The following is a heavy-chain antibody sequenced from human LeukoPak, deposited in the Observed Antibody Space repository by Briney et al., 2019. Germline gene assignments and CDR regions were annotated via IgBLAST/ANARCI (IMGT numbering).Heavy chain of an antibody. CDR1: GYSFSGYY. Sequence: GASVKVSCKASGYSFSGYYMHWVRQAPGQGLEWMGWINPNSGGTNYAQKFQGRVTMTRDTSISTAYMELSRLRSDDTAVYYCARDFAGGQDDNWFDPWGQGTLVTVSS. D-gene: IGHD1-14*01. J-gene: IGHJ5*02. CDR2: INPNSGGT. V-gene: IGHV1-2*02. CDR3: ARDFAGGQDDNWFDP.